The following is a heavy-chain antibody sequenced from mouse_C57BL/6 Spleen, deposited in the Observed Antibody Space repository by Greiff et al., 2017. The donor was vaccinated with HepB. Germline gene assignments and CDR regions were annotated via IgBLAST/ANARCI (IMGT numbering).Heavy chain of an antibody. Sequence: VQGVESGAELVRPGASVTLSCKASGYTFTDYEMHWVKQTPVHGLEWIGAIDPETGGTAYNQKFKGKAILTADKSSSTAYMELRSLTSEDSAVYYCTRGDAEGMDYWGQGTSVTVSS. CDR2: IDPETGGT. V-gene: IGHV1-15*01. CDR3: TRGDAEGMDY. J-gene: IGHJ4*01. CDR1: GYTFTDYE.